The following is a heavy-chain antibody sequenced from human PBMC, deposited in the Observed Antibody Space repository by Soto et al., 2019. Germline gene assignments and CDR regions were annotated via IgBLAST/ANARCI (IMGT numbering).Heavy chain of an antibody. Sequence: EVQLVESGGGLVKPGGSLRLSCAASGFTFSRAWVNWVRLAPGKGLEWVGRIRSKADGGTTDYTAPVEGRFTVSRDDSKNTAYLQMNCLKTEDTAVYYCTTVSLHFWWGAFDIWGLGTMVTVSS. CDR1: GFTFSRAW. CDR3: TTVSLHFWWGAFDI. V-gene: IGHV3-15*07. J-gene: IGHJ3*02. D-gene: IGHD2-8*02. CDR2: IRSKADGGTT.